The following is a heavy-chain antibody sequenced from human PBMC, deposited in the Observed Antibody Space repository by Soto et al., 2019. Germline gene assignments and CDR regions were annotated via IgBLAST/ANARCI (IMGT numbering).Heavy chain of an antibody. J-gene: IGHJ4*02. CDR2: INAGNGNT. V-gene: IGHV1-3*01. D-gene: IGHD3-22*01. Sequence: ASVKVSCKAPGYTFTRYPIHRVRQAPGQRLEWMGWINAGNGNTKYSQKFQGRVTITRDTSASTAYMELSSLRSEDTAVYYCARGSGYYYWDDYWGQGTLGTVSS. CDR1: GYTFTRYP. CDR3: ARGSGYYYWDDY.